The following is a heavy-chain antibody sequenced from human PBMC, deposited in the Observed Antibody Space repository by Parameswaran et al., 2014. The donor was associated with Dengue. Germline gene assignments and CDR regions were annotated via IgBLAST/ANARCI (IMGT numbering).Heavy chain of an antibody. Sequence: VRQMPGKGLEWMGIIYPGDSDTRYSPSFQGQVTISADKSISTAYLQWSSLKASDTAMYYCARPPEFGDYAAFDIWGQGTMVTVSS. CDR3: ARPPEFGDYAAFDI. V-gene: IGHV5-51*01. D-gene: IGHD4-17*01. CDR2: IYPGDSDT. J-gene: IGHJ3*02.